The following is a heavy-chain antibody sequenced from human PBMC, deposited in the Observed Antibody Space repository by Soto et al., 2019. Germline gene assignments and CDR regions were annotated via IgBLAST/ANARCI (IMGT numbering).Heavy chain of an antibody. CDR1: GFIFSGSA. V-gene: IGHV3-30*04. CDR2: ISPDGTNK. D-gene: IGHD1-26*01. CDR3: ARVGSGGGGDY. Sequence: VDLVESGGGVVQPGRSLRLSCVASGFIFSGSAMYWVRQATGKGLAWVGVISPDGTNKYYVDSVKGRFSISRDDSENTLFLQMNSLRPDDTAVYYCARVGSGGGGDYWGQGSLVTVSS. J-gene: IGHJ4*02.